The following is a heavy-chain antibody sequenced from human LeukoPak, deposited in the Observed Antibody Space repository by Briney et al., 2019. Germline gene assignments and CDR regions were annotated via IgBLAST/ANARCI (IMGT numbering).Heavy chain of an antibody. J-gene: IGHJ4*02. CDR3: AREMRSPRGGFDY. CDR2: MYYSGST. D-gene: IGHD3-10*01. Sequence: SETMSLTCTVSSGSISSTSYYWGWIRQPPGMGLEWIGSMYYSGSTYYNPSLKSRVTISVDTSKSQFSLKLSSVTAADTAVYYCAREMRSPRGGFDYWDQGTLVTVSS. V-gene: IGHV4-39*07. CDR1: SGSISSTSYY.